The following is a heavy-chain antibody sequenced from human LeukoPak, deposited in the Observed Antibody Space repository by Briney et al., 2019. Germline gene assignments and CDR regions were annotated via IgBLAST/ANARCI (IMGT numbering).Heavy chain of an antibody. V-gene: IGHV1-18*04. CDR2: ISAYNGNT. Sequence: ASVKVSCKASGYTFTSYGTSWVRQAPGQGLEWMGRISAYNGNTNYAQKLQGRVTMTTDTSTSTAYMELRSLRSDDTAVYYCARDLGYSYGYWYFDYWGQGTLVTVSS. D-gene: IGHD5-18*01. CDR1: GYTFTSYG. J-gene: IGHJ4*02. CDR3: ARDLGYSYGYWYFDY.